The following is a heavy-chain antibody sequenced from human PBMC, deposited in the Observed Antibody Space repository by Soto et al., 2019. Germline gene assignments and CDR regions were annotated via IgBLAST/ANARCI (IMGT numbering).Heavy chain of an antibody. J-gene: IGHJ5*02. CDR2: IYHSGST. CDR3: ARDSSVFGVVIAPSNWFDP. V-gene: IGHV4-38-2*02. D-gene: IGHD3-3*01. CDR1: GYSISSGYY. Sequence: TSETLSLTCAVSGYSISSGYYWGWIRQPPGKGLEWIGSIYHSGSTYYNPSLKSRVTISVDTSKNQFSLKLSSVTAADAAVYYCARDSSVFGVVIAPSNWFDPWGQGTLVTVSS.